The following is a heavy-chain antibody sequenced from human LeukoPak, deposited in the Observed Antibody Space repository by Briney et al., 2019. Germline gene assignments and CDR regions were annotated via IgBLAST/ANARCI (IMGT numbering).Heavy chain of an antibody. CDR2: IYHSGST. CDR3: ARAPPVMVRGVIIGRYFDY. Sequence: SQTLSLTCAVSGGSISSGGYSWSWIRQPPGKGLEWIGYIYHSGSTYYNPSLKSRVTISVDRSKNQFSLKLSSVTAADTAVYYCARAPPVMVRGVIIGRYFDYWGQGTLVTVSS. CDR1: GGSISSGGYS. V-gene: IGHV4-30-2*01. J-gene: IGHJ4*02. D-gene: IGHD3-10*01.